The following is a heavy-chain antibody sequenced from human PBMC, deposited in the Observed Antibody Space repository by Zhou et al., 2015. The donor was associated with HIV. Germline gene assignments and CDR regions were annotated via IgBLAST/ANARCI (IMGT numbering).Heavy chain of an antibody. Sequence: QVQLVESGGGLVKPGGSLRLSCAASGFAFGDYFMTWIRQTPGKGLEWISYISSTGSTMFYADSVKGRFTISRDNAKNSLYLQMNSLRAEDTAVYYCARDHDQQSPTPPTLDYWGQGTLVTVSS. CDR3: ARDHDQQSPTPPTLDY. D-gene: IGHD3-16*01. CDR1: GFAFGDYF. CDR2: ISSTGSTM. J-gene: IGHJ4*02. V-gene: IGHV3-11*04.